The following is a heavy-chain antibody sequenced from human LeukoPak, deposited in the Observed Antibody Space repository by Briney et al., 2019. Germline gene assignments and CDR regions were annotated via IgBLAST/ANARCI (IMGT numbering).Heavy chain of an antibody. CDR3: ARDSGYCSSTGCYVHYFDY. V-gene: IGHV3-21*01. J-gene: IGHJ4*02. CDR1: GFTFDDYA. Sequence: GGSLRLSCIASGFTFDDYAMHWVRQAPGKGLEWVSSISSSSGYINYADSVKGRFTVSRDNAKNSLYLQMNSLRAEDTAVYYCARDSGYCSSTGCYVHYFDYWGQGTLVTVSS. CDR2: ISSSSGYI. D-gene: IGHD2-2*01.